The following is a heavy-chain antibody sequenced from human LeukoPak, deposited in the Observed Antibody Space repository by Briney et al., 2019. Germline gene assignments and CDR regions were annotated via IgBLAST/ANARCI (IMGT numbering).Heavy chain of an antibody. D-gene: IGHD1-14*01. Sequence: SETLSLTCTVSGGSISSSSYYWGWIRQPPGKGLEWIGSIYYSGSTYYNPSLKSRVTISVDTSKNQFSLKLSSETAADTAVYYCARHGLITGYFDYWGQGTLVTVSS. J-gene: IGHJ4*02. CDR1: GGSISSSSYY. V-gene: IGHV4-39*01. CDR2: IYYSGST. CDR3: ARHGLITGYFDY.